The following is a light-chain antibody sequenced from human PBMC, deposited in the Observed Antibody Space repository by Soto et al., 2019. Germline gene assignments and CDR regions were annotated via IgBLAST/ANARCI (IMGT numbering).Light chain of an antibody. V-gene: IGKV3-20*01. CDR2: GAS. CDR3: HQFGSTTLAFT. J-gene: IGKJ2*01. CDR1: QSVSTRY. Sequence: ESMLTQSPGTLSLSPGERATLSCRASQSVSTRYLAWYQQKPGQAPRLLIYGASIRAAGIPDRFSGSGSGIDFTLTNSSLEPDDLAVYYFHQFGSTTLAFTFGQGNQLEI.